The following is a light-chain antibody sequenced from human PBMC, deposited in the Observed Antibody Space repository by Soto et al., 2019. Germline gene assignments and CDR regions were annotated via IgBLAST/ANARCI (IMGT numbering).Light chain of an antibody. J-gene: IGKJ4*01. Sequence: DVQMTQSPSSLSASVGDRVTITCRASQVISSWLVWYQQKPGNAPKLLIYKASTLQSGVPSRFSGSESGTEFPLPNKGPQPEDFAKDQWQQASPFPLNFGGGTEVKNK. CDR3: QQASPFPLN. V-gene: IGKV1-12*01. CDR1: QVISSW. CDR2: KAS.